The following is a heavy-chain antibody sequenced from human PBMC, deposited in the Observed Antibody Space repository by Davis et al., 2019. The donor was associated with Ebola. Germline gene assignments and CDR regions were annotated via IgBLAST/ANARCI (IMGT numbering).Heavy chain of an antibody. J-gene: IGHJ4*02. CDR2: ISGSGGST. CDR3: ARERSGLDY. CDR1: GFTFSSYA. Sequence: GESLKISCAASGFTFSSYAMSWVRQAPGKGLEWVSAISGSGGSTYYADSVKGRFTISRDNSKNTLYLQMNSLRAEDTAVYYCARERSGLDYWGQGTLVTVSS. D-gene: IGHD2-15*01. V-gene: IGHV3-23*01.